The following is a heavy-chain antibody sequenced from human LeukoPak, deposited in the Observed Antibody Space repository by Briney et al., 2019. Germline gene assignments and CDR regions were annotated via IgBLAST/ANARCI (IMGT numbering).Heavy chain of an antibody. CDR3: ARCPVTTNYYYYYMDV. CDR2: IIPILGIA. J-gene: IGHJ6*03. CDR1: GGAFSSDT. V-gene: IGHV1-69*02. D-gene: IGHD1-14*01. Sequence: ASVKVSCKPSGGAFSSDTISWVRQAPGQGLEWMGGIIPILGIANYAQKFQGRVTITSHKSTSTAYMELTSLRSEDTAVYYCARCPVTTNYYYYYMDVWGKGTTVTVSS.